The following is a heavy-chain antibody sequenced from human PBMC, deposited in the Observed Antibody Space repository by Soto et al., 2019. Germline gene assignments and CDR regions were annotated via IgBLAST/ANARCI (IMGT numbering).Heavy chain of an antibody. Sequence: GASVKVSCKASGGTFSSYAISWVRQAPGQGLEWMGGIIPIFGTANYAQKFQGRVTITADKSTSTAYMELSSLRSEDTAVYYCARDQQHYDYVWGSYWPPLIWGQGTLVTVSS. CDR2: IIPIFGTA. J-gene: IGHJ4*02. CDR3: ARDQQHYDYVWGSYWPPLI. D-gene: IGHD3-16*01. V-gene: IGHV1-69*06. CDR1: GGTFSSYA.